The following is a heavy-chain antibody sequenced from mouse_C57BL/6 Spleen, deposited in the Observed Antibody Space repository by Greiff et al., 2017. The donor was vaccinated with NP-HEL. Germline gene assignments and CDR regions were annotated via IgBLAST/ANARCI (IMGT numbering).Heavy chain of an antibody. CDR3: ARSGAYDPYYFDY. V-gene: IGHV1-52*01. Sequence: QVQLKQPGAELVRPGSSVKLSCKASGYTFTSYWMHWVKQRPIQGLEWIGNIDPSVSETHYNQKFKDKATLTVDKSSSTAYMQLSSLTSEDSAVYYCARSGAYDPYYFDYWGQGTTLTVSS. CDR2: IDPSVSET. J-gene: IGHJ2*01. CDR1: GYTFTSYW. D-gene: IGHD2-3*01.